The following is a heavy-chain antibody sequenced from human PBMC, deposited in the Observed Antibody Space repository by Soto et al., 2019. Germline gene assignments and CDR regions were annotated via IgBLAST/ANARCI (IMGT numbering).Heavy chain of an antibody. D-gene: IGHD1-1*01. CDR2: IIPIFGTA. Sequence: GASVKVSCKASGGTFSSYAISWVLQAPGQGLEWMGGIIPIFGTANYAQKFQGRVTITADESTSTAYMELSSLRSEDTAVYYCAREGRWRSLDYWGPGTLVTVSS. CDR1: GGTFSSYA. V-gene: IGHV1-69*13. J-gene: IGHJ4*02. CDR3: AREGRWRSLDY.